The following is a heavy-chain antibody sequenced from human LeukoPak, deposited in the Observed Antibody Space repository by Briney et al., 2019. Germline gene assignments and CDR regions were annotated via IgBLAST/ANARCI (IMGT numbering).Heavy chain of an antibody. J-gene: IGHJ4*02. Sequence: GASVKVSCKTSGYTFTVYAIHWVRQAPGQRLEWMGWISCGDGKTQYSQKFQGRVTFTRDTSASTAYMELSSLTSEDTAVYCCTRDQGQNYIAYWGQGTLVTVSS. CDR2: ISCGDGKT. CDR3: TRDQGQNYIAY. V-gene: IGHV1-3*01. CDR1: GYTFTVYA.